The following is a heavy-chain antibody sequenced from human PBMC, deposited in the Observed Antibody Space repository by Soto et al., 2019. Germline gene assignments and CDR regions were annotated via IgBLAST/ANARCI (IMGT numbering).Heavy chain of an antibody. V-gene: IGHV4-39*01. J-gene: IGHJ6*02. Sequence: SETLSLTCTVSGGSISSSSYFWVWIRQPPGKGLEWIGSIYYSGSNYYNPSLKSRVTISVDTSKNQLSLKLSSVTAADTAVYYCARRMYDSRYGMDVWGQGTTVTVSS. CDR3: ARRMYDSRYGMDV. CDR2: IYYSGSN. D-gene: IGHD3-22*01. CDR1: GGSISSSSYF.